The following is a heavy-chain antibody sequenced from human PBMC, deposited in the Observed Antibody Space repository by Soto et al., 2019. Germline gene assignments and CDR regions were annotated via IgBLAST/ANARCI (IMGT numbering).Heavy chain of an antibody. V-gene: IGHV4-31*03. Sequence: QVQLQESGPGLVKPSQTLSLTCTVSGGSISTGGYYWRWIRQQPGGRLEWIGYIYHSGMTFSNPSHQSRVDLSIDTSKNQFSLQLSSVTAADTAVYYCATVRWDRHDAFDIVGEETMVSVSS. CDR1: GGSISTGGYY. CDR2: IYHSGMT. D-gene: IGHD4-17*01. J-gene: IGHJ3*02. CDR3: ATVRWDRHDAFDI.